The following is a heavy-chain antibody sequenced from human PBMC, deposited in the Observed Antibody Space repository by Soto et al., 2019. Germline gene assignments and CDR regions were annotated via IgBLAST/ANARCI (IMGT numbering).Heavy chain of an antibody. V-gene: IGHV3-33*01. CDR3: ARGPATIVGAMDS. CDR2: IWYDGSDQ. Sequence: QVQLVESGGGVVQPGRSLRLSCAASGFTFSNYGMHWVRQAPGKGLEWVAVIWYDGSDQYYSDSVKGRFTISRDNSKNTLFLQMNSLRAEDTAVYYCARGPATIVGAMDSWGQGTLVTVSS. J-gene: IGHJ4*02. D-gene: IGHD1-26*01. CDR1: GFTFSNYG.